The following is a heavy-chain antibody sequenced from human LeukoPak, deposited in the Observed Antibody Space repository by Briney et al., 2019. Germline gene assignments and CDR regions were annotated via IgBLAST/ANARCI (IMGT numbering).Heavy chain of an antibody. D-gene: IGHD3/OR15-3a*01. V-gene: IGHV3-7*01. CDR3: ARDDGFSCYSY. CDR2: MNLDGSEK. CDR1: GFTFSSYW. J-gene: IGHJ4*02. Sequence: GGSLRLSCAASGFTFSSYWMTWVRQAPGKGLEWVANMNLDGSEKYYVDSVKGRFIISRDNAKNSLFLQMNSLIAEDTAVYYCARDDGFSCYSYWGQGTLVTVSS.